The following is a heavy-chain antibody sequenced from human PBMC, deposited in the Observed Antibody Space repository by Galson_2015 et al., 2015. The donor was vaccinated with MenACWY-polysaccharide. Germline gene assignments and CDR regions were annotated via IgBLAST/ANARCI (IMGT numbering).Heavy chain of an antibody. CDR2: IYWDDDH. CDR1: GFSFHMRGVG. V-gene: IGHV2-5*02. J-gene: IGHJ3*01. Sequence: PALVKPPQTLTLTCTFSGFSFHMRGVGVGWIRQPPGKALEWLALIYWDDDHRYSPSLQSRLTLIKDPSNNQAVLTLTNVDSVDTATYYCAHTRRGYSGTNAYDFWGQGTMVTVSS. D-gene: IGHD5-12*01. CDR3: AHTRRGYSGTNAYDF.